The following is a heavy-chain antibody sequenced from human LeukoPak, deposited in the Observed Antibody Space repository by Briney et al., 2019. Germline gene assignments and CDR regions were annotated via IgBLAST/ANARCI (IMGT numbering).Heavy chain of an antibody. CDR3: ARAHLHRYSSSCPPDY. Sequence: PGGSLRLPCVASGFTFSIHWMTWVRQAPGKGLEWVANINQDGSDKYYVDSLKGRFTIFRDNAKNSLYLQMNSLRVEDTAIYYCARAHLHRYSSSCPPDYWGQGTLVTVSS. CDR2: INQDGSDK. J-gene: IGHJ4*02. CDR1: GFTFSIHW. D-gene: IGHD6-13*01. V-gene: IGHV3-7*01.